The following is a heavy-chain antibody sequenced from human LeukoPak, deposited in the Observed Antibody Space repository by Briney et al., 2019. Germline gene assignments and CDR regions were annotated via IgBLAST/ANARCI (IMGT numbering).Heavy chain of an antibody. Sequence: GGSLRLSCAASGFTFSNAWMSWVRQAPGKGLEWVGRIKSKTDGGTTDYAAPVKDRFTISRDDSKNTLYLQMNSLKTEDTAVYYCTSLSSGWYRADYWGQGTLVTVSS. V-gene: IGHV3-15*01. CDR3: TSLSSGWYRADY. CDR2: IKSKTDGGTT. CDR1: GFTFSNAW. J-gene: IGHJ4*02. D-gene: IGHD6-19*01.